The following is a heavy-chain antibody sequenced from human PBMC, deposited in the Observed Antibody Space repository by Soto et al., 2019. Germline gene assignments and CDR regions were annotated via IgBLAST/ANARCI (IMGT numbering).Heavy chain of an antibody. D-gene: IGHD5-18*01. J-gene: IGHJ4*02. CDR3: ASKPNSRYYFDY. Sequence: QMQLQESGPGLVKPSDTLSLTCAVSGYSISSSNWWGWIRQPPGKGLEWMGNIYYSGSTYYTPSLKSRVTMSVDTSNNQFALGLNSVTAVDTAVYYCASKPNSRYYFDYWGQGTLVTVST. CDR2: IYYSGST. CDR1: GYSISSSNW. V-gene: IGHV4-28*01.